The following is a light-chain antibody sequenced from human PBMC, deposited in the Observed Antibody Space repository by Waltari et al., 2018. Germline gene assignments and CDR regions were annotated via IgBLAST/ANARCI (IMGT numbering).Light chain of an antibody. V-gene: IGKV2-30*02. Sequence: DVVMTQSPPSLPITPGQPASISCRSSQSLVHSNGNTYLSWYQQKPGQPPRRLIYEVSNQDSGVPDRFSGSGAGTDFTLKISRVEAEDVGVYYCGQGTHLPPTFGQGTKVEIK. CDR3: GQGTHLPPT. CDR1: QSLVHSNGNTY. CDR2: EVS. J-gene: IGKJ1*01.